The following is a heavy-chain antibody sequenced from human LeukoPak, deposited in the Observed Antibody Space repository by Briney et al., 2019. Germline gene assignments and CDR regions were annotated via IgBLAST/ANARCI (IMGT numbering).Heavy chain of an antibody. CDR2: ISAYNGNT. V-gene: IGHV1-18*01. CDR1: GYTFTSYG. CDR3: ARARVRADAFDI. D-gene: IGHD2-2*01. Sequence: ASVTVSCKASGYTFTSYGISWVRQAPGQGLEWMGWISAYNGNTNYAQKLQGRVIMTTDTSTSTAYMELRSLRSDDTAVYYCARARVRADAFDIWGQGTMVTVSS. J-gene: IGHJ3*02.